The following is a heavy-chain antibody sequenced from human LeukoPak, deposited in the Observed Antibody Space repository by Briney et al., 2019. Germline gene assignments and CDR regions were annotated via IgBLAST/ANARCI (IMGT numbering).Heavy chain of an antibody. CDR1: GGSTSNYF. CDR2: IHTSGTT. Sequence: SETLSLTCNVTGGSTSNYFWSWIRQPAGKGLEWKGLEWIGRIHTSGTTNYNSSLKSRITMSVDTSKNQFYLILNSVTAPDTAIYFCARGSTGSSGRAFDIWGPGTRVTVSS. V-gene: IGHV4-4*07. CDR3: ARGSTGSSGRAFDI. J-gene: IGHJ3*02. D-gene: IGHD6-19*01.